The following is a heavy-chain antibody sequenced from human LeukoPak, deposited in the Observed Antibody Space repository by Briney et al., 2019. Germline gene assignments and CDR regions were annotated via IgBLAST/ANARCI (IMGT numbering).Heavy chain of an antibody. Sequence: SGGSLRLSCAASGFTFSSYGMHWVRQAPGKGLEWVAFIRYDGSNKYYADSVKGRFTISRDNSKNTLYLQMNSLRAEDTAVYYCAGAGKYLLLSFDYWGQGTLVTVSS. D-gene: IGHD2/OR15-2a*01. CDR1: GFTFSSYG. CDR3: AGAGKYLLLSFDY. CDR2: IRYDGSNK. J-gene: IGHJ4*02. V-gene: IGHV3-30*02.